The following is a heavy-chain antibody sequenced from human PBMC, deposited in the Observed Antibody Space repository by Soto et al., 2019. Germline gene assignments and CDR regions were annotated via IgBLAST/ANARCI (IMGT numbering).Heavy chain of an antibody. J-gene: IGHJ3*02. D-gene: IGHD3-10*01. CDR1: GFTFSSYW. Sequence: GGSLRLSCAASGFTFSSYWMSWVRQAPGKGLEWVANIKQDGSEKYYVDSVKGRFTISRDNAKISLYLQMNSLRAEDTAVYYCAREDGSGSYCAFDIWGQGTMVTVSS. V-gene: IGHV3-7*01. CDR3: AREDGSGSYCAFDI. CDR2: IKQDGSEK.